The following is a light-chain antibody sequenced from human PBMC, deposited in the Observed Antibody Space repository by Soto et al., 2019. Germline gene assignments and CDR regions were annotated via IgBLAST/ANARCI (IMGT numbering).Light chain of an antibody. Sequence: EIVLTQSPGTLSLSPWERAALSCRASQRVSSKFLAWYQQKPGQAPRLLIYAASNRATGIPDRFSGSGSGTDFTLTISRLEPEDFAVYYCHQRQSWPRTFGQGTKV. CDR3: HQRQSWPRT. CDR1: QRVSSKF. V-gene: IGKV3-20*01. CDR2: AAS. J-gene: IGKJ1*01.